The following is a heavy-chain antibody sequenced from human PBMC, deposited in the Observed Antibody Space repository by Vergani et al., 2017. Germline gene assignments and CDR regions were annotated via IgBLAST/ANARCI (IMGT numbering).Heavy chain of an antibody. CDR3: ATKSCGTPGCQLGYFRE. Sequence: QVHLVESGGGVVQPGRSLRLSCVVSGFTSSYYSMHWVRQAPGKGLEWVAVISYDGTQKYYADSVKGRFTISRDNSKSTLYLQMNSLRTEDTAVYYCATKSCGTPGCQLGYFREWGQGTLVTVSS. V-gene: IGHV3-30*03. D-gene: IGHD1-1*01. CDR2: ISYDGTQK. J-gene: IGHJ1*01. CDR1: GFTSSYYS.